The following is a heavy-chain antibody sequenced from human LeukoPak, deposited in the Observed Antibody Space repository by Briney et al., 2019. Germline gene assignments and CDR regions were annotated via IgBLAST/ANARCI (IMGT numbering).Heavy chain of an antibody. Sequence: ASVTVSCTASGYTFTSYYIHWVRQAPGQGLEWMGIVNPSGGSTSYAQKFQGRVTMTRDTSTTTVYMELSSLRSEDTAVYYCARDLGYDILTGYSGNNWFDPWGQGTLVTVSS. V-gene: IGHV1-46*01. CDR1: GYTFTSYY. D-gene: IGHD3-9*01. J-gene: IGHJ5*02. CDR3: ARDLGYDILTGYSGNNWFDP. CDR2: VNPSGGST.